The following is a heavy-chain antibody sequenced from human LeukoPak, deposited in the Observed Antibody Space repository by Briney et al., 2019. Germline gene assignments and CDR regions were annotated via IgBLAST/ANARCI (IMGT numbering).Heavy chain of an antibody. CDR2: VSSSTSYI. CDR1: GFIFSNYA. J-gene: IGHJ2*01. CDR3: ARDLAMVRDPYWYFDL. V-gene: IGHV3-21*01. D-gene: IGHD3-10*01. Sequence: GGSLRLSCAASGFIFSNYAMNWVRQAPGKGLEWVSSVSSSTSYIYYADSVKGRFTISRDNAKNSLYLQMNSLRAEDTAVYYCARDLAMVRDPYWYFDLWGRGTLVTVSS.